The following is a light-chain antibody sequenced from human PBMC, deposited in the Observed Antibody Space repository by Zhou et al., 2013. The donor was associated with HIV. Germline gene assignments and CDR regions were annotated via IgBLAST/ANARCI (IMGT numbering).Light chain of an antibody. CDR2: GAS. V-gene: IGKV3-15*01. CDR1: QSVSSN. CDR3: QQRRNWPLIT. J-gene: IGKJ4*01. Sequence: EIVMTQSPATLSVSPGERATLSCRASQSVSSNLAWYQQKPGQAPRLLIYGASTRATGIPARFSGSGSGTDFTLTISSLEPEDFAVYYCQQRRNWPLITFGGGTKVEIK.